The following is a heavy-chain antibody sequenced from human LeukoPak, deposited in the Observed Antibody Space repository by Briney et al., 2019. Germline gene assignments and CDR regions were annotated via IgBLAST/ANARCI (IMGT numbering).Heavy chain of an antibody. CDR1: GYTFTGYY. Sequence: GASVKVSCKASGYTFTGYYMHWVRQAPGQGLEWMGWINPNSGGTNYAQKFQGRVTMTRDTSISTANMELSRLRSDDTAVYYCAREDSSSWYLGYYYYYMDVWGKGTTVTVSS. V-gene: IGHV1-2*02. CDR3: AREDSSSWYLGYYYYYMDV. D-gene: IGHD6-13*01. CDR2: INPNSGGT. J-gene: IGHJ6*03.